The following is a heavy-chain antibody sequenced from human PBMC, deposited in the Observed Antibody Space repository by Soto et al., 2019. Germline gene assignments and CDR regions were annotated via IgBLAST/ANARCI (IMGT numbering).Heavy chain of an antibody. D-gene: IGHD2-15*01. CDR3: TRRPPLYASESARLDI. J-gene: IGHJ4*02. Sequence: SETLSLTCSVSGDSISNSGNYWGWFCRPPGKGMEYIETMDYSRDTSYNQYRRSRVTIYADTSNNKFSLRLRSVSVAETAVYYCTRRPPLYASESARLDIWGQGALFTVSS. CDR1: GDSISNSGNY. CDR2: MDYSRDT. V-gene: IGHV4-39*01.